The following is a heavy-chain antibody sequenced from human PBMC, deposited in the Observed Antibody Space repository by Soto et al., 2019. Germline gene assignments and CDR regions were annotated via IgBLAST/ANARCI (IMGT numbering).Heavy chain of an antibody. Sequence: VGSLRLSCVASGFTYSLYSMGCVRQAPGKRLQWISYISSSSDTIYYADSVKGRFTISRDDSKNTLYLQMNSLKTEDTAVYYCTTGVMVYAIRLNWGQGTLVTVS. CDR1: GFTYSLYS. V-gene: IGHV3-48*01. D-gene: IGHD2-8*01. J-gene: IGHJ4*02. CDR2: ISSSSDTI. CDR3: TTGVMVYAIRLN.